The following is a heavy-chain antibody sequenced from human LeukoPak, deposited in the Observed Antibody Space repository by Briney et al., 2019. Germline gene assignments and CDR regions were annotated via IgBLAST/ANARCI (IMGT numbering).Heavy chain of an antibody. J-gene: IGHJ4*02. CDR2: IDGSIGST. D-gene: IGHD6-19*01. CDR3: AKAPPYSSGWFQYYFDY. V-gene: IGHV3-23*01. Sequence: GGPLRLSCAASGFTFSSYAMSWVRQAPGKGLECVSSIDGSIGSTYYADSVKGRFTISRDNSKNTLYLQMNSLRAEDTALYYCAKAPPYSSGWFQYYFDYWGQGTLVTVPS. CDR1: GFTFSSYA.